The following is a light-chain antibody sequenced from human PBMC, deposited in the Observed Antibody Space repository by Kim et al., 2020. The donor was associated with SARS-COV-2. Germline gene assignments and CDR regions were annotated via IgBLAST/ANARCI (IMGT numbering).Light chain of an antibody. CDR3: MQSVQTPLT. V-gene: IGKV2D-29*01. CDR2: EAS. J-gene: IGKJ4*01. Sequence: KPGQPPQLLIYEASNRFPGVPDTFSGSGSGTDFTLEISRVEAEDVGVYYCMQSVQTPLTFGGGTTVDIK.